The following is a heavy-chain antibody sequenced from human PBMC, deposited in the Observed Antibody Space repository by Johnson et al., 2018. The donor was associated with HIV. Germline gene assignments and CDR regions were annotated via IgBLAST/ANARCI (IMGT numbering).Heavy chain of an antibody. CDR3: AKQYCSGGSCPRGYAFDI. CDR1: GFTFSNAW. CDR2: ISGSGGST. J-gene: IGHJ3*02. D-gene: IGHD2-15*01. Sequence: EVQLVESGGGLVKPGGSLRLSCAASGFTFSNAWMNWVRQAPGKGLEWVSAISGSGGSTYYADSVKGRFTISRDNYKNTLYLQMNSLRAEDTAVYYCAKQYCSGGSCPRGYAFDIWGQGTMVTVSS. V-gene: IGHV3-23*04.